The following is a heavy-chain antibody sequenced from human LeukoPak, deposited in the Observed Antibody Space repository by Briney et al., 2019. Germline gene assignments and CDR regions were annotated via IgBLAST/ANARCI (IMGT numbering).Heavy chain of an antibody. V-gene: IGHV3-7*01. J-gene: IGHJ4*02. CDR3: VNRAWLDF. CDR2: IKEDGSER. CDR1: GFMLSSYW. Sequence: GGSRRLSCAASGFMLSSYWMSWVRQAPGKGREWVANIKEDGSERHYVDSVEGRFTISRDNDKNSLSLQMDSLRAEDTAVYYCVNRAWLDFWGQGTLVTVSS.